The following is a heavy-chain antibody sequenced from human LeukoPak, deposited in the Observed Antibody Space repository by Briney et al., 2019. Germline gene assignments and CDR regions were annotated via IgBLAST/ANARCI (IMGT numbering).Heavy chain of an antibody. CDR1: GFTFSSYA. CDR2: ISGSGGST. J-gene: IGHJ4*02. D-gene: IGHD3-9*01. Sequence: PGGSLRLSCAASGFTFSSYAMSWVRQAPGKGLEWDSAISGSGGSTYYADSVKGRFTISRDNSKNTLYLQMNSLRAEDTAVYYCAKNPYDILTGYSYRFDYWGQGTLVTVSS. CDR3: AKNPYDILTGYSYRFDY. V-gene: IGHV3-23*01.